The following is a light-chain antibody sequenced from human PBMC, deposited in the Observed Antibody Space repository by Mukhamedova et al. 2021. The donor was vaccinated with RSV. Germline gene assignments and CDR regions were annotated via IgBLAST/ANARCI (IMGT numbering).Light chain of an antibody. V-gene: IGKV3-20*01. J-gene: IGKJ1*01. CDR2: GTT. CDR3: HHYGSSRT. Sequence: RTSRSISNAYLGWYQQKSGQAPRLLVYGTTTRASGVPDRFSGSGSGTDFTLTISRLEPEDFALYFCHHYGSSRTFGQGT. CDR1: RSISNAY.